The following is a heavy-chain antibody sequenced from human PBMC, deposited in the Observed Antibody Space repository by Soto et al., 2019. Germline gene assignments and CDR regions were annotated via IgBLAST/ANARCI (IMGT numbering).Heavy chain of an antibody. V-gene: IGHV4-34*01. Sequence: SETLSLTCAVYGGSFSGYYWSWIRQPPGKGLEWIGEINHSGSTNYNPSLKSRVTISVDTSKNQFSLKLSSVTAADTAVYYCARAGPTYSSSWSPRLAVWGKGTTVTVSS. CDR3: ARAGPTYSSSWSPRLAV. D-gene: IGHD6-13*01. CDR2: INHSGST. J-gene: IGHJ6*04. CDR1: GGSFSGYY.